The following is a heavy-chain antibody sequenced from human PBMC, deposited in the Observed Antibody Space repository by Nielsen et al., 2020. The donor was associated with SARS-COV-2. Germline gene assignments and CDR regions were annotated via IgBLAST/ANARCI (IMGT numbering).Heavy chain of an antibody. CDR2: ISGSGGST. Sequence: GGSLRLSCAASGFTFSSYAMSWVRQAPGKGLEWVSAISGSGGSTYYADSVKGRFTISRDNSKNTLYLQMNSLRAEDTAVYYCVRVRGVFRWFDPWGQGTLVTVSS. J-gene: IGHJ5*02. CDR3: VRVRGVFRWFDP. V-gene: IGHV3-23*01. D-gene: IGHD3-10*01. CDR1: GFTFSSYA.